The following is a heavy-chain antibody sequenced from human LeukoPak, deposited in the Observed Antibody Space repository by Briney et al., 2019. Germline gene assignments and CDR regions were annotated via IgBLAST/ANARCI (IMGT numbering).Heavy chain of an antibody. CDR2: IYTSGAT. D-gene: IGHD3-3*01. CDR1: SGSINGHY. J-gene: IGHJ4*02. V-gene: IGHV4-4*07. CDR3: ARDQYFDFWSSNATPYYFDY. Sequence: SETLSLTCTVTSGSINGHYWSWIRQPAGKEMQWIGRIYTSGATNYNPSFKSRVTMPIDTSKKEFTLKLTSVTAADTAEYYCARDQYFDFWSSNATPYYFDYWGPGSRVTVSS.